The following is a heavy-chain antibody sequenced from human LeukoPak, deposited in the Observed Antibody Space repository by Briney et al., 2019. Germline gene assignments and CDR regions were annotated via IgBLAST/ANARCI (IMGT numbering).Heavy chain of an antibody. CDR3: VRNFATGD. CDR1: GFTFSSHL. CDR2: IKDDGTAP. J-gene: IGHJ4*02. D-gene: IGHD1-14*01. Sequence: GGSLRLSCAASGFTFSSHLMHWVRQAQGTGLVWVSSIKDDGTAPNYADSVKGQFTISRDNAKSTLYLQMSSLRVEDTAVYHCVRNFATGDWGQGTLVTVSS. V-gene: IGHV3-74*01.